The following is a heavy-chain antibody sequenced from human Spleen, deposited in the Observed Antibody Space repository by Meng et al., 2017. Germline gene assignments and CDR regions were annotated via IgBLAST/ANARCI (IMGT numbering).Heavy chain of an antibody. V-gene: IGHV3-23*01. J-gene: IGHJ4*02. CDR1: GFTFSNSA. CDR3: AKEEGPNDY. Sequence: GGSLRLSCAASGFTFSNSAMSWVRQAPGKGLEWVSGISISGARTYYADSVNGRFTISRDNSKNTLYLQMNSLRAEDTAVYCCAKEEGPNDYWGQGTLVTVSS. CDR2: ISISGART.